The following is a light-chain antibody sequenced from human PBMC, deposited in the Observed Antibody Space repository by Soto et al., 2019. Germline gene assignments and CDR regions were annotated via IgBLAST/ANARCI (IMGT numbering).Light chain of an antibody. V-gene: IGKV1-5*03. J-gene: IGKJ1*01. CDR3: QQYNSYWT. Sequence: IQLTQSPSSLSASVGDRVTITCRASQSISSWLAWYQQKPGKAPKLLIYKASSLQIGVPSRFSGSGSGTEFTLTISSLQPDDFATYYCQQYNSYWTFGQGTKVDIK. CDR1: QSISSW. CDR2: KAS.